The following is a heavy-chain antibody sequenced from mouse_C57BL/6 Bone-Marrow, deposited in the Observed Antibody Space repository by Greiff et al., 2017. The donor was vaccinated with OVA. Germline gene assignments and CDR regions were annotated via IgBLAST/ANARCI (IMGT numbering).Heavy chain of an antibody. V-gene: IGHV5-6*01. D-gene: IGHD2-4*01. CDR2: ISSGGSYT. CDR1: GFTFSSYG. Sequence: EVKLMESGGDLVKPGGSLKLSCAASGFTFSSYGMSWVRQTPDKRLEWVATISSGGSYTYYPDSVKGRFTISRDNAKNTLYLQMSSLKSEDTAMYYWARHPPYDYDVGGYAMDYWGQGTSVTVSS. J-gene: IGHJ4*01. CDR3: ARHPPYDYDVGGYAMDY.